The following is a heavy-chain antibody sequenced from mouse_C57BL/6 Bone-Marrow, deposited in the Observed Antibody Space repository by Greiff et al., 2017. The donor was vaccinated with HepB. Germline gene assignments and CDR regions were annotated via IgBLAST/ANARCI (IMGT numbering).Heavy chain of an antibody. CDR3: AGDYYTFDY. J-gene: IGHJ2*01. V-gene: IGHV1-19*01. D-gene: IGHD1-1*01. Sequence: VQLQQSGPELVKPGASVKMSCKASGYTFTDYYMNWVKQSHGKSLEWIGVINPYNGGTSYNQKFKGKATLTVDKSSSTAYMELNSLTSEDSAVYYCAGDYYTFDYWGQGTTLTVSS. CDR2: INPYNGGT. CDR1: GYTFTDYY.